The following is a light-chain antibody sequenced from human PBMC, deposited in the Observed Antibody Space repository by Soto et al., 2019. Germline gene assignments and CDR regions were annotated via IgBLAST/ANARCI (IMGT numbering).Light chain of an antibody. CDR1: KDIKNY. Sequence: DIQMTQSPSSLSASVGDRVTITCQASKDIKNYLNWYQQKPGKAPKLLIYAASILETGDPSRFSGSGSGTDFTFTISSLQPEDIASYYCQHYDDLPWTFGQGTKVAIK. V-gene: IGKV1-33*01. J-gene: IGKJ1*01. CDR2: AAS. CDR3: QHYDDLPWT.